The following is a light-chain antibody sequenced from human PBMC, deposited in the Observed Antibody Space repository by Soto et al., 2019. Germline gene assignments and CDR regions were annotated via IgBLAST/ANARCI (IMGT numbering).Light chain of an antibody. V-gene: IGLV2-8*01. Sequence: QSALTQPPSASGSPGQSVTISCTGTSSDVGGYDYVSWYQQHPGKAPKLMIYEVSKRPSGVPDRFSGSKSRNTASLTVSGLQAEDEADYYCNSYAGSNNVFGSGTKLTVL. J-gene: IGLJ1*01. CDR3: NSYAGSNNV. CDR1: SSDVGGYDY. CDR2: EVS.